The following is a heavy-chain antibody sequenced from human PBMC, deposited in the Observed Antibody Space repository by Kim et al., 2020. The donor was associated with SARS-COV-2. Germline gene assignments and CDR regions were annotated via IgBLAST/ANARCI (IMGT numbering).Heavy chain of an antibody. Sequence: GGSLRLSCAASGFTFSSYSMNWVRQAPGKGLEWVSSISSSSSYIYYADSVKGRFTISRDNAKNSLYLQMNSLRAEDTAVYYCAREGAKIAAAGPDAFDIWGQGTMVTVSS. D-gene: IGHD6-13*01. J-gene: IGHJ3*02. CDR2: ISSSSSYI. V-gene: IGHV3-21*04. CDR1: GFTFSSYS. CDR3: AREGAKIAAAGPDAFDI.